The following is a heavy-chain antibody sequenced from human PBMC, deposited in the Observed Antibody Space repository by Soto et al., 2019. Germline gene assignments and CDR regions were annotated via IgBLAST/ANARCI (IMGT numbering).Heavy chain of an antibody. CDR3: ARGHSTDCSNGVCSFFYNHEMDV. CDR2: INPKSGGT. CDR1: GYSFTDYH. Sequence: ASVKGSCKASGYSFTDYHIHWVRQAPGQGLEWLGRINPKSGGTSTAQKFQGWVTMTRDRSISTVYMELTRLRSDDTAVYFCARGHSTDCSNGVCSFFYNHEMDVWGQGTTVTVSS. V-gene: IGHV1-2*04. D-gene: IGHD2-8*01. J-gene: IGHJ6*02.